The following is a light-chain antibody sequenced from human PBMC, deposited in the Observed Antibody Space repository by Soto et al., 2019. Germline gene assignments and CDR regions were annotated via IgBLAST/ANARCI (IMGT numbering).Light chain of an antibody. CDR3: QQSLDNPRT. CDR1: QKIHNF. Sequence: DIQLTQSPSSRSASVGDGGTITWRASQKIHNFLSWYQHKRGKAPKLLIFLASTLETGVPSRFAGSGSGTDFTLTISHLEPEDFATYFCQQSLDNPRTFGGGTKVDIK. V-gene: IGKV1-39*01. J-gene: IGKJ4*01. CDR2: LAS.